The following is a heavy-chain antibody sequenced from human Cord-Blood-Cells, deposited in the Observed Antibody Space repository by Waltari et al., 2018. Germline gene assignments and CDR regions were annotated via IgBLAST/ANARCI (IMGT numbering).Heavy chain of an antibody. CDR2: ISGRGGST. J-gene: IGHJ4*02. CDR3: AKDRSGDPLFFDY. V-gene: IGHV3-23*01. D-gene: IGHD7-27*01. CDR1: GFTFSSYA. Sequence: EVQLLESGGGLVQPGGSLRLSCAASGFTFSSYAMRWVRQAPGKGLEWVSAISGRGGSTYYADSVKGRFTISRDNSKNTLYLQMNSLRAEDTAVYYCAKDRSGDPLFFDYWGQGTLVTVSS.